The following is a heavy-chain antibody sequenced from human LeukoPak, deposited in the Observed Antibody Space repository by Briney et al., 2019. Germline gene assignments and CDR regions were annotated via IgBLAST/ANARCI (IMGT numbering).Heavy chain of an antibody. Sequence: PGGSLRLSCAASGFTFSSSWMSWVRQAPGKGLEWVTNIKPDGSEKYYVDSVKGRFTISRDNAKNSLYLQMNSLRAEDTAVYYCARDGLKPLLWFGELKGKGGRWFDPWGQGTLVTVSS. CDR1: GFTFSSSW. CDR3: ARDGLKPLLWFGELKGKGGRWFDP. CDR2: IKPDGSEK. D-gene: IGHD3-10*01. V-gene: IGHV3-7*01. J-gene: IGHJ5*02.